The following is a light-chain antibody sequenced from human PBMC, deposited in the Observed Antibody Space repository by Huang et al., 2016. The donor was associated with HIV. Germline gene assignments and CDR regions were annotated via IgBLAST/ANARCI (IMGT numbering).Light chain of an antibody. CDR1: QSVSSN. CDR3: QQYNNWPGFT. V-gene: IGKV3-15*01. CDR2: GAS. Sequence: IVMTQSPATLSVSPGERAILSCRASQSVSSNLAWYQQKPGQAPRLLIYGASSRATGIPSRCSGSGSGTEFALTISSLQSEDFAVYYCQQYNNWPGFTFGPGTKVDIK. J-gene: IGKJ3*01.